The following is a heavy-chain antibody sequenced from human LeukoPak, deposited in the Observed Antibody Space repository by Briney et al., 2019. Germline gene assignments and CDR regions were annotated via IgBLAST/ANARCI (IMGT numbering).Heavy chain of an antibody. Sequence: QPGRSLRLSCAASGFTFSSYGMHWVRQAPGKGLEWVAVIWYDGSNKYYADSVKGRFTISRDNSKSTLYLQMNSLRAEDTAVYYCARAPTSYYYFDYWGQGTLVTVSS. D-gene: IGHD1-26*01. CDR2: IWYDGSNK. CDR1: GFTFSSYG. CDR3: ARAPTSYYYFDY. V-gene: IGHV3-33*01. J-gene: IGHJ4*02.